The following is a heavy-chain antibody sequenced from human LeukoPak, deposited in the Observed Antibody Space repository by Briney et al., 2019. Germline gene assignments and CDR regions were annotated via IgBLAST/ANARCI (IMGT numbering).Heavy chain of an antibody. CDR2: INSDGSWT. V-gene: IGHV3-74*01. Sequence: GGSLRLSCAASGNYWMHWVRQVPGKGLVWVSHINSDGSWTSYADSVKGRFTISKDNAKNTVYLQMNSLRAEDTAVYYCARDRDSSSWTDYYYGMDVWGQGTTVTVSS. D-gene: IGHD6-13*01. CDR3: ARDRDSSSWTDYYYGMDV. CDR1: GNYW. J-gene: IGHJ6*02.